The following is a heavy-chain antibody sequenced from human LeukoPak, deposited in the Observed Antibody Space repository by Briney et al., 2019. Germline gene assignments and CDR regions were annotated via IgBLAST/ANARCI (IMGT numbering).Heavy chain of an antibody. D-gene: IGHD2-8*01. Sequence: AGGSLRLSCAASGFTFSSYWINWVRQAPGKGLVWVARIKPDGSSISSADSVKGRFTISRDNAKNTLYLQMNSLRAEDTAVYYCATLYAGSTDYWGRGTLVTVSS. V-gene: IGHV3-74*01. CDR2: IKPDGSSI. J-gene: IGHJ4*02. CDR3: ATLYAGSTDY. CDR1: GFTFSSYW.